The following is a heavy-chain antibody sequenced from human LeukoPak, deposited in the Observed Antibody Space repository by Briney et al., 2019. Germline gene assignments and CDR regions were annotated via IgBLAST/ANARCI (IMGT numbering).Heavy chain of an antibody. CDR2: IYYSGST. J-gene: IGHJ5*02. CDR3: ARVWDYGDYVGWFDP. CDR1: GGSISSCY. V-gene: IGHV4-59*01. D-gene: IGHD4-17*01. Sequence: PSETLSLTCTVSGGSISSCYWSWIRQPPGKGLEWIGYIYYSGSTNYNPSLKSRVTISVDTSKNQFSLKLSSVTAADTAVYYCARVWDYGDYVGWFDPWGQGTLVTISS.